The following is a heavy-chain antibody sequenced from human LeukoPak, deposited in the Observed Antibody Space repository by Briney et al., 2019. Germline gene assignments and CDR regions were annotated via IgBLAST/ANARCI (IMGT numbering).Heavy chain of an antibody. D-gene: IGHD3-9*01. CDR2: INPSGGST. Sequence: ASVKVSCKASGYTFTSYYMHWVRQAPGQGLEWMGIINPSGGSTSYAQKFQGRVTMTRDMSTSTVYMELSSLRSEDTAVYYCARGLHYDILTGYPRDVWGKGTTVTVSS. V-gene: IGHV1-46*01. CDR1: GYTFTSYY. CDR3: ARGLHYDILTGYPRDV. J-gene: IGHJ6*04.